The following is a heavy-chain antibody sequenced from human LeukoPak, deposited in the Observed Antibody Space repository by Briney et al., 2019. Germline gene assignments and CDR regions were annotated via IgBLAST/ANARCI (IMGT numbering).Heavy chain of an antibody. J-gene: IGHJ4*02. Sequence: SETLSLTCTVSGGSISTNYWSWIRQPAGKGLEWIGRISSSGSTNYNPSLKSRVTMSVDTSKNQFSLKLSSVTAADTAVYYCARQERGYSYGLFGYWGQGTLVTVSS. V-gene: IGHV4-4*07. D-gene: IGHD5-18*01. CDR1: GGSISTNY. CDR3: ARQERGYSYGLFGY. CDR2: ISSSGST.